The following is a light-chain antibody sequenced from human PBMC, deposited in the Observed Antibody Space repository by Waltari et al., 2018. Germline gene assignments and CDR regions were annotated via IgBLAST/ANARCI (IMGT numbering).Light chain of an antibody. CDR2: AAS. Sequence: DIVLTQSPATLSLSPRERATPACRASQSVSSNLAWYQQKPGQTPRLLIYAASNRATGIPARFSGSGSGTDFTLTISSLEPEDFAVYYCQQRSSWPELTFGPGTKVDIK. CDR3: QQRSSWPELT. V-gene: IGKV3-11*01. CDR1: QSVSSN. J-gene: IGKJ3*01.